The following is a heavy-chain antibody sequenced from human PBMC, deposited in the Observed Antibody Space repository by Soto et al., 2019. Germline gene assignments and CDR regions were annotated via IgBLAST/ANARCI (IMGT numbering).Heavy chain of an antibody. CDR2: ISWNSGSI. V-gene: IGHV3-9*01. J-gene: IGHJ4*02. CDR1: GFTFDDYA. CDR3: AKSPVAATTSVKEGSFDY. D-gene: IGHD4-17*01. Sequence: EVQLVESGGGLVQPGRSLRLSCAASGFTFDDYAMHWVRQAPGKGLEWVSGISWNSGSIGYADSVKGRFTISRDNAKNSLYLQMNSLRAEDTALYYCAKSPVAATTSVKEGSFDYWGQGTLVTVSS.